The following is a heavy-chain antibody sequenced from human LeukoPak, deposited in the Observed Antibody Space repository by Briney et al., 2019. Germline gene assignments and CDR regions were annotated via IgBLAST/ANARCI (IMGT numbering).Heavy chain of an antibody. CDR3: ARTSEDIVVVVAATAPNWFDP. CDR2: ISAYNGNT. D-gene: IGHD2-15*01. CDR1: GYTFTGYY. Sequence: ASVKVSCKASGYTFTGYYMHWVRQAPRQGLEWMGWISAYNGNTNYAQKLLGRVTMTTDTSTSTAYMELRSLRSDDTAVYYCARTSEDIVVVVAATAPNWFDPWGQGTLVTVSS. V-gene: IGHV1-18*04. J-gene: IGHJ5*02.